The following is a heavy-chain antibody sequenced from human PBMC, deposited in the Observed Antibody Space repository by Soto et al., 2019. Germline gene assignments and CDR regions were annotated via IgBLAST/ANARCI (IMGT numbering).Heavy chain of an antibody. V-gene: IGHV1-69*13. CDR2: IIPIFGTA. Sequence: VKVSCKASGGTFSSYAISWVRQAPGQGLEWMGGIIPIFGTANYAQKFQGRVSITADESTSTAYMELSSLRSEDTAVYYCARVPFPGGYHFWSRQTPPSWFDPWGQGTLVTVSS. CDR1: GGTFSSYA. CDR3: ARVPFPGGYHFWSRQTPPSWFDP. D-gene: IGHD3-3*01. J-gene: IGHJ5*02.